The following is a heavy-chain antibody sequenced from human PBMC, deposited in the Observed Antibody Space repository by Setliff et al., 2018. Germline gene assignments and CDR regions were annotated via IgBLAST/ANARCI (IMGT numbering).Heavy chain of an antibody. Sequence: GASVKVSCKASGDTFSTYALSWVRQAPGQGLEWMGGIIPLLETAKYAQKFQGRVTITRDTSASTAYMELSSLRSDDTAVYYCLRDRPYSNSPEYSFDVWGQGTTVTVSS. V-gene: IGHV1-69*05. CDR2: IIPLLETA. CDR3: LRDRPYSNSPEYSFDV. CDR1: GDTFSTYA. D-gene: IGHD6-6*01. J-gene: IGHJ3*01.